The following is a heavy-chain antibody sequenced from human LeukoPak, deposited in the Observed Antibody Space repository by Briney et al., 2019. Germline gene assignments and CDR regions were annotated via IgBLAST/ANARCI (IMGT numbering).Heavy chain of an antibody. CDR2: IYTSGST. V-gene: IGHV4-4*07. D-gene: IGHD3-9*01. J-gene: IGHJ3*02. Sequence: SETLSLTCIVSGGSISSYYWSWIRQPAGKGLEWIGRIYTSGSTNYNLSLKSRVTMSVDTSKNQFSLKLSSVTAADTAVYYCARDYDILTGYYGGDAFDIWGQGTMVTVSS. CDR3: ARDYDILTGYYGGDAFDI. CDR1: GGSISSYY.